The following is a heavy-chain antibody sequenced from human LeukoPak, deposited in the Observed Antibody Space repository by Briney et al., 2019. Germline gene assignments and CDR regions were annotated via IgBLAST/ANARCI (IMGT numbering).Heavy chain of an antibody. Sequence: SETLSLTCPASGGSISGYYWSWIRQPPGKGLEWIGFIYYSGSTNYNPSLKSRVTISVDTSKNQCSLKLSSVSAADTAVYYCAGYATTVTTNDYWGQGTLVTVSS. V-gene: IGHV4-59*08. CDR3: AGYATTVTTNDY. D-gene: IGHD4-17*01. CDR1: GGSISGYY. J-gene: IGHJ4*02. CDR2: IYYSGST.